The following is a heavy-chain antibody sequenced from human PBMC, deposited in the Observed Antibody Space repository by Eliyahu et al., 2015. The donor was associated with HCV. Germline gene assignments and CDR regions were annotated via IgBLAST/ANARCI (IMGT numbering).Heavy chain of an antibody. CDR3: SRGAVGVELTPYYFDH. CDR2: IRGKAYGRTT. J-gene: IGHJ4*02. Sequence: EVHLVESGGALVXPGRSLRLSCTASGFNXGGYPMXWFRQGPGKGLGWVXFIRGKAYGRTTEYAASVRGRFTISRDDSQSIVYLQMSRLETDDTGIYYCSRGAVGVELTPYYFDHWGQGTPVSVSS. D-gene: IGHD2-21*01. V-gene: IGHV3-49*03. CDR1: GFNXGGYP.